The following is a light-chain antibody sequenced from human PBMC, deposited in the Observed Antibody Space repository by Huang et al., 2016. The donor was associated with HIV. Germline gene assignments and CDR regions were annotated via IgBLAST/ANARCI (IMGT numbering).Light chain of an antibody. V-gene: IGKV4-1*01. J-gene: IGKJ2*01. CDR2: WAS. CDR3: QQYYSSPRT. CDR1: QSVLYSSNNKNY. Sequence: DIVLTQSPDSLAVSLGARATINCKSSQSVLYSSNNKNYLVWYQQKPGQPPRLLIYWASTRESGVPARVSGSGSGTDFTLTISSLQAEDVAVYYCQQYYSSPRTFGQGTKLEIK.